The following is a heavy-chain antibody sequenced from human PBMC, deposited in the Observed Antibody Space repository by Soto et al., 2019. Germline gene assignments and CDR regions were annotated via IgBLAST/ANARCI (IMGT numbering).Heavy chain of an antibody. CDR2: IIPILGIA. J-gene: IGHJ5*02. V-gene: IGHV1-69*02. D-gene: IGHD2-15*01. CDR1: GGTFSSYT. CDR3: ATESVAVRPLDP. Sequence: ASLKVSCKASGGTFSSYTISWVRQAPGQGLEWMGRIIPILGIANYAQKFQGRVTITADKSTSTAYMELSSLRSEDTAVYYCATESVAVRPLDPWGQGTLVTVSS.